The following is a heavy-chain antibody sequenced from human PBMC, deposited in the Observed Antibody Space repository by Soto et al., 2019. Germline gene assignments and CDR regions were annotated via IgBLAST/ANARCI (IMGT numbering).Heavy chain of an antibody. D-gene: IGHD2-15*01. CDR2: INHSGST. CDR1: GGSFSGYY. J-gene: IGHJ4*02. CDR3: ARAAPRYCSGGSCYSGRHY. Sequence: QVQLQQWGAGLLKPSETLSLTCAVYGGSFSGYYWSWIRQPPGKGLEWIGEINHSGSTNYNPSLKSRVPISVDTSKNQFSLTVSSVTAADTAVYYCARAAPRYCSGGSCYSGRHYWGQGTLVTVSS. V-gene: IGHV4-34*01.